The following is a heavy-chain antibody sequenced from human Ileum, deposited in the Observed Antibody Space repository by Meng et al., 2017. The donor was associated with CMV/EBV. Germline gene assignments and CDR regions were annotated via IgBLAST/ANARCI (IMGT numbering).Heavy chain of an antibody. D-gene: IGHD6-6*01. Sequence: GGSLRLSCAASGFTFSSYAMHWVRQAPGKGLEWVAVISYDGSNKYYADSVKGRFTISRDNSKNTLYPQMNSLRAEDTAVYYCARVHLAARQYYYYGMDVWGQGTTVTVSS. CDR2: ISYDGSNK. CDR3: ARVHLAARQYYYYGMDV. CDR1: GFTFSSYA. J-gene: IGHJ6*01. V-gene: IGHV3-30*04.